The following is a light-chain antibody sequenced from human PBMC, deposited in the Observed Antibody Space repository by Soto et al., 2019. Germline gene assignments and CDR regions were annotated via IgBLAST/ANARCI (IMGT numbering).Light chain of an antibody. Sequence: QSALTQPRSVSGSPGQSVTISCTGTSSDVGGYNYVSWYQQHPGKAPKLMIYDVSKRPSGVPDRFSGAKSGSTASLTISGLQAEDEADYYCCSHAGTYYVLFGGGTQLTVL. CDR2: DVS. CDR3: CSHAGTYYVL. J-gene: IGLJ2*01. CDR1: SSDVGGYNY. V-gene: IGLV2-11*01.